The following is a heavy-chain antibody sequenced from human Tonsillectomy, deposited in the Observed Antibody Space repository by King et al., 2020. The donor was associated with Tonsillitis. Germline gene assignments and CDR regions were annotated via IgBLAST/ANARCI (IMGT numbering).Heavy chain of an antibody. CDR1: GFTFSTYS. D-gene: IGHD3-22*01. CDR3: ARYLSGDSSGYDAFDI. Sequence: VQLVESGGDLVKPGGSLRLSCAASGFTFSTYSMNWVRQAPGKGLEWVSSISSTSRYIYYADSLKGRFTISRDNAKNSLFLQMNSLSAEDTAVYYCARYLSGDSSGYDAFDIWGQGTMVTVSS. J-gene: IGHJ3*02. V-gene: IGHV3-21*01. CDR2: ISSTSRYI.